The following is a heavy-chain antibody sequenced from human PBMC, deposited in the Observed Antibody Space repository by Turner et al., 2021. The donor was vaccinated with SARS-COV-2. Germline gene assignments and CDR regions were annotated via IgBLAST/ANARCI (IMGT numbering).Heavy chain of an antibody. CDR2: IIPIVGTA. D-gene: IGHD3-22*01. Sequence: QVQLVQSGAEVKKPGSSVKVSCKASGGTFSSYAISWVRQAPGQGLEWMGGIIPIVGTANSAQKFQGRVTITADESTSTAYMELSSLRSEDTAVYYCARARGVDYYDSTGQRFDPWGQGTLVTVSS. V-gene: IGHV1-69*01. CDR3: ARARGVDYYDSTGQRFDP. J-gene: IGHJ5*02. CDR1: GGTFSSYA.